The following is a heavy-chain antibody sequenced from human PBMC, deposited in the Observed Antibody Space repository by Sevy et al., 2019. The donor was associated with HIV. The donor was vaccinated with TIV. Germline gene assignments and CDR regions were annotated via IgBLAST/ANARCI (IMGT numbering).Heavy chain of an antibody. Sequence: GGSLRLSCAASGFTFDTYWMGWVRQAPGRGLEWVASIDPRGNERDYLDSLKGRFTSSRDHAKNSLYWQTSSLKAADTAFYYCVRVLWDVLVVPEATPCPWFDSWGQGTLVTVSS. V-gene: IGHV3-7*01. J-gene: IGHJ5*01. CDR3: VRVLWDVLVVPEATPCPWFDS. CDR1: GFTFDTYW. D-gene: IGHD3-16*02. CDR2: IDPRGNER.